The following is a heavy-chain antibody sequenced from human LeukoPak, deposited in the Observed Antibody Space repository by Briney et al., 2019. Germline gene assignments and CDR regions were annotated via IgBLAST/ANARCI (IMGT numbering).Heavy chain of an antibody. J-gene: IGHJ4*02. Sequence: GGSLRLSCAASGFTFSSYWLHWVRQAPGKGLLWVSRINSDVSSTSYADSVKGRFTISRDNAKNTLYLQMNSLRAEDTAVYYCARRIAAAAAPYYFAYWGQGTLVTVSS. CDR1: GFTFSSYW. CDR2: INSDVSST. D-gene: IGHD6-13*01. V-gene: IGHV3-74*01. CDR3: ARRIAAAAAPYYFAY.